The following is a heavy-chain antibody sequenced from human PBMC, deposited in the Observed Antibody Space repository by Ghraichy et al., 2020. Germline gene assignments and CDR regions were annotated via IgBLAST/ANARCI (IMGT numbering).Heavy chain of an antibody. V-gene: IGHV4-34*01. CDR2: INHSGST. CDR3: ARANIYSRSTDIDY. Sequence: SETLSLTCAVYGGSFSGYYWSWIRQPPGKGLEWIGEINHSGSTNYNPSLKSRVTISVDTSKNQFSLKLRSVTAADTAVYYCARANIYSRSTDIDYWGQGTLVTVSS. D-gene: IGHD4-11*01. J-gene: IGHJ4*02. CDR1: GGSFSGYY.